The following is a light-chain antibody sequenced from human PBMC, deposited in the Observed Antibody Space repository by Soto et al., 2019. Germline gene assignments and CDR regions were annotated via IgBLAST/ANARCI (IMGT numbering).Light chain of an antibody. CDR3: QQYGSSPKWT. CDR1: PSVTNF. J-gene: IGKJ1*01. Sequence: IVMTQSPATLSVSPGERATLSCRASPSVTNFLAWYQQKPGQAPRLLIYGAFNRATGIPARFSGSGSGTDFTLTISRLEPEDFAVYYCQQYGSSPKWTFGQGTKVDIK. CDR2: GAF. V-gene: IGKV3-20*01.